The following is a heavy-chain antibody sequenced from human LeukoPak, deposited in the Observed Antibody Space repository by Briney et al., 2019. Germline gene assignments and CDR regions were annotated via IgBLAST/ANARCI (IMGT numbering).Heavy chain of an antibody. CDR1: GFIVRSNH. J-gene: IGHJ4*02. Sequence: GGSLRLSCAAFGFIVRSNHINWVRQAPGKGLEWVSITYSGDTTYYTDSVKGRFTLSRDNAKKSLYLQMNSLRAEDTAVYYCARAPHPYCSGGNCIYFDYWGQGTLVTVSS. D-gene: IGHD2-15*01. CDR3: ARAPHPYCSGGNCIYFDY. V-gene: IGHV3-66*01. CDR2: TYSGDTT.